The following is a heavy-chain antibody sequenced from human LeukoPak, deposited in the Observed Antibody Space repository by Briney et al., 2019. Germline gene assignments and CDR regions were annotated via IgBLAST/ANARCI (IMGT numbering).Heavy chain of an antibody. D-gene: IGHD3-10*01. J-gene: IGHJ4*02. CDR3: ARGLYGSGSYYNLYFDY. Sequence: SETLSLTCAVYGGSFSGYYWSWIRQPPGKGLEWIGEINHSGSTNYNPSLKSRVTISVDTSKNQFSLKLSSVTAADTAVYYCARGLYGSGSYYNLYFDYWGQGTLVTVSS. CDR1: GGSFSGYY. V-gene: IGHV4-34*01. CDR2: INHSGST.